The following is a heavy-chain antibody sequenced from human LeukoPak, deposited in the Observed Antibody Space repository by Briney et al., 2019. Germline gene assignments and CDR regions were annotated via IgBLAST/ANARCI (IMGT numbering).Heavy chain of an antibody. CDR2: IIPIFGTA. CDR1: GGTFSSYA. J-gene: IGHJ4*02. D-gene: IGHD3-3*01. V-gene: IGHV1-69*05. CDR3: ARESPLRFLEWLFDY. Sequence: SVKVSCKASGGTFSSYAISWVRQAPGQGPEWMGRIIPIFGTANYAQKFQGRVTITTDESTSTAYMELSSLRSEGTAVYYCARESPLRFLEWLFDYWGQGTLVTVSS.